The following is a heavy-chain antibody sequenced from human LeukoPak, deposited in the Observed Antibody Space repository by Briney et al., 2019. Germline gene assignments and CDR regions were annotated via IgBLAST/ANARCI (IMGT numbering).Heavy chain of an antibody. D-gene: IGHD6-13*01. CDR3: ARGRIRLLRIAAAGRYYYYYMDV. V-gene: IGHV1-2*02. CDR1: GYTFTGYY. J-gene: IGHJ6*03. CDR2: INPNSGGT. Sequence: ASVKVSCKASGYTFTGYYMHWVRQAPGQGLEWMGWINPNSGGTNYAQNFQGRVTMTRDTSISTAYMELSSLRSEDTAVYYCARGRIRLLRIAAAGRYYYYYMDVWGKGTTVTVSS.